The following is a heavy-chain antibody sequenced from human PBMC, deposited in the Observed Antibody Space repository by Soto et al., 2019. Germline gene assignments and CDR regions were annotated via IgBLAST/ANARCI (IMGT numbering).Heavy chain of an antibody. CDR1: GFTFSSYW. V-gene: IGHV3-7*01. Sequence: PGGSLRLSCAASGFTFSSYWMNWGRQAPGKGLEWVANIKQDGSEKYYVDSVKGRFSISRDNTKNSLYLQMNSLRAEDKAVYYCSREIKNTAIKYYYYGMDVWGQGTTVTVSS. J-gene: IGHJ6*02. CDR3: SREIKNTAIKYYYYGMDV. D-gene: IGHD5-18*01. CDR2: IKQDGSEK.